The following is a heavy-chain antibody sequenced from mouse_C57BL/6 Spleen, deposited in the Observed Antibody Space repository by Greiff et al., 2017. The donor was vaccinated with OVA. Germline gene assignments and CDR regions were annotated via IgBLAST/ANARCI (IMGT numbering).Heavy chain of an antibody. CDR1: GYTFTSYW. CDR3: GGITTVVDGY. J-gene: IGHJ2*01. CDR2: IYPGSGST. D-gene: IGHD1-1*01. Sequence: VQLQQSGAELVKPGASVKMSCKASGYTFTSYWITWVKQRPGHGLEWIGDIYPGSGSTNYNEKFKSKATLTVVTSSSTAYMQLSSLTSEDSAVYYCGGITTVVDGYWGQGTTLTVSS. V-gene: IGHV1-55*01.